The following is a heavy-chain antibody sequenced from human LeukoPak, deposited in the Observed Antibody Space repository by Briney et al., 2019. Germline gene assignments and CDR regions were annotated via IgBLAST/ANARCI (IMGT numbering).Heavy chain of an antibody. CDR3: ARLKKAEYYYDSSGYYYLDYFDY. J-gene: IGHJ4*02. D-gene: IGHD3-22*01. CDR1: GGSISSYY. V-gene: IGHV4-4*09. CDR2: IYTSGST. Sequence: PSETLSLTCTVSGGSISSYYWSWIRQPPGKGLEWIGYIYTSGSTNYNPSLKSRVTISVDTSKNQFSLKLSSVTAADAAVYYCARLKKAEYYYDSSGYYYLDYFDYWGQGTLVTVSS.